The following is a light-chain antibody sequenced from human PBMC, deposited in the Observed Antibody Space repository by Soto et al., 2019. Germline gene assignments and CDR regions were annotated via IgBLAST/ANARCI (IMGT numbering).Light chain of an antibody. CDR3: QQSYSAPPA. CDR1: QSISTF. CDR2: AAT. J-gene: IGKJ1*01. V-gene: IGKV1-39*01. Sequence: DIQMTQSPLSLSASVGYRVSITCRASQSISTFLHWYQQTPGRAPKLLIYAATTLQRGVPSRSVGTGSGTDFTLTISSLQPEDFATYFCQQSYSAPPAFGQGTKVDIK.